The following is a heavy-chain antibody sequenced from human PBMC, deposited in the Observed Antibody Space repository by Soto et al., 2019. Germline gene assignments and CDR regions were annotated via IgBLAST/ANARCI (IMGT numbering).Heavy chain of an antibody. CDR2: IYYSGST. J-gene: IGHJ5*02. CDR3: AGGGGAARHRWFDP. Sequence: TSETLSLTCTVSGGSISSYYWSCIRQPPGKGLEWIGYIYYSGSTNYNPSLKSRVTISVDTSKNQFSLKLSSVTAADTAVYYCAGGGGAARHRWFDPWGQGTLVTVSS. V-gene: IGHV4-59*01. D-gene: IGHD6-6*01. CDR1: GGSISSYY.